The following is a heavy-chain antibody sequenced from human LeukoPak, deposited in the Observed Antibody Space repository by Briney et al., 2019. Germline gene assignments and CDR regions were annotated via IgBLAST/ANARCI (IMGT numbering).Heavy chain of an antibody. V-gene: IGHV3-23*01. CDR3: AKGVAVDDAFDI. Sequence: GGSLRLSCAASGFTFSSYAMSWVRQAPGKGLEWVSAISGSGGSTYYADSVKGRFTTSRDNSKNTLYLQMNSLRAEDTAVYYCAKGVAVDDAFDIWGQGTMVTVSS. CDR2: ISGSGGST. D-gene: IGHD6-19*01. J-gene: IGHJ3*02. CDR1: GFTFSSYA.